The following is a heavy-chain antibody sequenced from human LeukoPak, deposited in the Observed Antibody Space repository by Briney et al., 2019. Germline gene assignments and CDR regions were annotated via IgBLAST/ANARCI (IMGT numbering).Heavy chain of an antibody. Sequence: GGSLRLSCAASGFTFSSYGMHWVRQAPGKGLEWVAVIWYDGSNKYYADSVKGRFTISRDNSKNSLYLQMSNLRAEDTAVYFCARGGGLDVWGQGATVTVSS. J-gene: IGHJ6*02. V-gene: IGHV3-33*03. CDR1: GFTFSSYG. D-gene: IGHD3-16*01. CDR2: IWYDGSNK. CDR3: ARGGGLDV.